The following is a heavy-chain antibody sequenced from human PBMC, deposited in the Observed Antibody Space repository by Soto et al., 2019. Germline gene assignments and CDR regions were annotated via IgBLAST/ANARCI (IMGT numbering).Heavy chain of an antibody. CDR1: GFTFSSYA. Sequence: ESGGGVVQPGRSLRLSCAASGFTFSSYAMHWVRQAPGKGLEWVAVISYDGSNKYYADSVKGRFTISRDNSKNTLYLQMNSLRAEDTAVYYCARGSSGSYLAYWYFDLWGRGTLVTVSS. V-gene: IGHV3-30-3*01. D-gene: IGHD1-26*01. J-gene: IGHJ2*01. CDR3: ARGSSGSYLAYWYFDL. CDR2: ISYDGSNK.